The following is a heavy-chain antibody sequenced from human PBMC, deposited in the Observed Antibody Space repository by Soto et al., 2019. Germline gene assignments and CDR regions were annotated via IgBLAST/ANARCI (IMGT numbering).Heavy chain of an antibody. CDR2: FWXDQGVX. CDR1: GYTLPKLS. CDR3: ATDRASVAGGFDF. Sequence: XSVKVSCKVSGYTLPKLSMHWVRQAPGKVLEWMGGFWXDQGVXIYAQKFQGRXXLTEDTSXXKVFMELTSLRLDETAIYYCATDRASVAGGFDFWGQGTAVTVSS. V-gene: IGHV1-24*01. J-gene: IGHJ4*02. D-gene: IGHD6-19*01.